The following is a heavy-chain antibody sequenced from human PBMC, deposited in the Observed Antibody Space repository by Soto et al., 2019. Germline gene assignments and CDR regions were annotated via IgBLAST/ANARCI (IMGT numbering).Heavy chain of an antibody. D-gene: IGHD4-17*01. J-gene: IGHJ2*01. V-gene: IGHV3-23*01. CDR3: AKYQLGASGDYIPHFSL. Sequence: EVELLESGGGLVQPGGSLRLSCAASGFTFNNYAMTWVRQAPGKGPEWVSAISGSGRSTYYADSVKGRLTISRDNSKNTLYLHVNSLRVEDTAVYYCAKYQLGASGDYIPHFSLWGRGTLVTVSS. CDR2: ISGSGRST. CDR1: GFTFNNYA.